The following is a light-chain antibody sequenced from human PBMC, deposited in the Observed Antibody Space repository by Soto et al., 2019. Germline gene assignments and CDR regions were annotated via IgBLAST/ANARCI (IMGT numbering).Light chain of an antibody. CDR3: SSRGGTNPSYV. J-gene: IGLJ1*01. CDR1: SSDVGGYNY. CDR2: EVS. Sequence: QSALTQPASVSGSPGQSITISCTGTSSDVGGYNYVSWYQQHPGKAPKLIIHEVSNRPSGVSNRFSGSKSGNTASLTISGLQAEDDADYYCSSRGGTNPSYVFGSGTKLTVL. V-gene: IGLV2-14*01.